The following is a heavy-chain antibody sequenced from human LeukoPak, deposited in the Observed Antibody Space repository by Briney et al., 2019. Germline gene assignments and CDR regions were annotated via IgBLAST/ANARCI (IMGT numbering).Heavy chain of an antibody. V-gene: IGHV1-18*01. Sequence: EASVKVSCKASGYTFTSYGISWVRQAPGQGLEWMGWINTYNGNTNYAQRVQGRVTMTTDTSTSTAYMELRSLRSDDTAVYFCARDRSDSSDYVLPDYWGQGTLVTVSS. J-gene: IGHJ4*02. D-gene: IGHD4-11*01. CDR3: ARDRSDSSDYVLPDY. CDR2: INTYNGNT. CDR1: GYTFTSYG.